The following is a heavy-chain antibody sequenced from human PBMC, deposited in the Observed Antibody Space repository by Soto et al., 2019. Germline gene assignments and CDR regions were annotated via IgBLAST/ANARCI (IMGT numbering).Heavy chain of an antibody. CDR1: GFTFSSYA. D-gene: IGHD6-19*01. Sequence: GGSLRLSCAASGFTFSSYAMSWVRQAPGKGLEWVSAISGIGGSTYYADSVKGRFTISRDNSKSTLYLQMNSLRAEDTAVYYCANPFVRAGPLWGKGTTVTVSS. CDR2: ISGIGGST. J-gene: IGHJ6*04. V-gene: IGHV3-23*01. CDR3: ANPFVRAGPL.